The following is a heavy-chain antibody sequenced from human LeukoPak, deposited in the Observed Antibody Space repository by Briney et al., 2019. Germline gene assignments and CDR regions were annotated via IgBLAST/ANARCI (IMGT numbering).Heavy chain of an antibody. V-gene: IGHV4-39*01. CDR1: GGSISSSSYY. CDR2: IYYSGST. CDR3: ARLKTLYYYDSSGYYGFDP. Sequence: SETLSLTCTVSGGSISSSSYYWGWIRQPTGKGLEWIGSIYYSGSTYYNPSLKSRVTISVDTSKNQFSLKLSSVTAADTAVYYCARLKTLYYYDSSGYYGFDPWGQGTLVTVSS. D-gene: IGHD3-22*01. J-gene: IGHJ5*02.